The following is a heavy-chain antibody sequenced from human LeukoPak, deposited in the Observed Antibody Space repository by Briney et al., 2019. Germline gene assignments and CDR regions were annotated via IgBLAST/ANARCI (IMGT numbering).Heavy chain of an antibody. CDR2: ISWNSGTI. CDR1: GFTFNDYA. CDR3: AKDVRAAAYTSYYFDY. Sequence: GGSLRLSCAASGFTFNDYAMHWVRQTPGKGLEWVSGISWNSGTIGYADSVKGRFTISRDNAKKSLFLQMNSLRAEDTALYYCAKDVRAAAYTSYYFDYWGQGTLVTVSS. D-gene: IGHD2-2*02. J-gene: IGHJ4*02. V-gene: IGHV3-9*01.